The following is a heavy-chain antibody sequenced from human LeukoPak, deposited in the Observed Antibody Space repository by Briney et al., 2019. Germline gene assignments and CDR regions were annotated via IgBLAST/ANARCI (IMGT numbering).Heavy chain of an antibody. D-gene: IGHD6-13*01. V-gene: IGHV3-23*01. CDR2: ISGSGGST. CDR3: AKVGSSSQASPLY. J-gene: IGHJ4*02. Sequence: GGSLRLSCAASGFTFSSYAMSWVRQAPGKGLEWVSAISGSGGSTYYADSVKGRFTISRDNSRNTLYLQMNSLRAEDTAVYYCAKVGSSSQASPLYWGQGTLVTVSS. CDR1: GFTFSSYA.